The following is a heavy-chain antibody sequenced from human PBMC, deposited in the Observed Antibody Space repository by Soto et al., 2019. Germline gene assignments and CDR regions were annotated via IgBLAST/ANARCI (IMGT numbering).Heavy chain of an antibody. J-gene: IGHJ5*02. V-gene: IGHV1-8*01. D-gene: IGHD6-13*01. CDR3: ARAPAAAGTGKWAVADTGVGYWFAP. CDR1: GYTFTSYG. CDR2: INPNSGNT. Sequence: QVQLVQSGAEVKKPGASVKVSCKASGYTFTSYGINWVRQATGQGLEWMVWINPNSGNTGYAQKLQGKDPKTRTTSVSTDYMEVRTLRSEDRAVYYWARAPAAAGTGKWAVADTGVGYWFAPWGQGTLVTVSS.